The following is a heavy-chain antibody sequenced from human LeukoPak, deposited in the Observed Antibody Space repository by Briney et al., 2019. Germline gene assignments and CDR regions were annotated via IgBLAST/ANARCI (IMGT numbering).Heavy chain of an antibody. J-gene: IGHJ6*03. CDR3: AGSSYYYYYYMDV. D-gene: IGHD2-15*01. CDR2: ISYDGSNK. CDR1: GFTFSSYA. Sequence: ESGGSLRLSCAASGFTFSSYAMHWVRQAPGKGLEWVAVISYDGSNKYYADPVKGRFTISRDNSKNTLYLQMNSLRAEDTAVYYCAGSSYYYYYYMDVWGKGTTVTVSS. V-gene: IGHV3-30*04.